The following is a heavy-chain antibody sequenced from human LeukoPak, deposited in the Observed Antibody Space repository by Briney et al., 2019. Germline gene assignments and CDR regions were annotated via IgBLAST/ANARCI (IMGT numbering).Heavy chain of an antibody. CDR1: RFTFSSYW. V-gene: IGHV3-7*01. Sequence: GGSLILSCAASRFTFSSYWMSRVRQAPGKGLEWVANIKQDGSEKYYVDSVKGRFTISRDNAKNSLYLQMNSLRAEDTAVYYCARGYGNYSYWGQGTLVTVSS. CDR2: IKQDGSEK. J-gene: IGHJ4*02. CDR3: ARGYGNYSY. D-gene: IGHD4-11*01.